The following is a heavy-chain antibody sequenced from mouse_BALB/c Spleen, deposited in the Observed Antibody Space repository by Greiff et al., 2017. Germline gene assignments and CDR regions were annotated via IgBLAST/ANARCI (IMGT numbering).Heavy chain of an antibody. CDR1: GFTFSSYG. D-gene: IGHD2-3*01. CDR2: INSNGGST. CDR3: ARDDGYLAY. Sequence: EVQLQESGGGLVQPGGSLKLSCAASGFTFSSYGMSWVRQTPDKRLELVATINSNGGSTYYPDSVKGRFTISRDNAKNTLYLQMSSLKSEDTAMYYCARDDGYLAYWGQGTLVTVSA. V-gene: IGHV5-6-3*01. J-gene: IGHJ3*01.